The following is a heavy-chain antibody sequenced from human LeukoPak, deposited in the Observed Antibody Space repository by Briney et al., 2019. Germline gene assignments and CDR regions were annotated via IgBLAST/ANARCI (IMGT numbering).Heavy chain of an antibody. D-gene: IGHD1-26*01. J-gene: IGHJ5*02. CDR3: ARHEYSGSYYGLSWFDP. Sequence: SETLSLTCTVSGGSISSSGYYWGWIRQPPGKGLEWIASIYYSGSTYYNPSLKSRVTISVDTSKYQLSLKLSSLTAADTAVYYCARHEYSGSYYGLSWFDPWGQGTLVTVSS. V-gene: IGHV4-39*01. CDR2: IYYSGST. CDR1: GGSISSSGYY.